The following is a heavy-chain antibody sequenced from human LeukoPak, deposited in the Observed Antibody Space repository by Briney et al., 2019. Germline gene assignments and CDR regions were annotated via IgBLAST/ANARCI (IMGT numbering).Heavy chain of an antibody. CDR3: ARGLSLFDN. CDR2: ITSSSNI. CDR1: GFTFSSYT. Sequence: GGSLRLSCAASGFTFSSYTVDWVRQAPGKGLEWVSSITSSSNIYYADSVKGRFTISRDNAKNSLFLQMNSLRAEDTALYYCARGLSLFDNWGQGTLVTVSS. D-gene: IGHD3-3*02. V-gene: IGHV3-21*04. J-gene: IGHJ4*02.